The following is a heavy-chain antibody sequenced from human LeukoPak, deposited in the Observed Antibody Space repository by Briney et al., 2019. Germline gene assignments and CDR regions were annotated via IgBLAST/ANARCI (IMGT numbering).Heavy chain of an antibody. V-gene: IGHV1-46*01. CDR1: GYTFTSHY. J-gene: IGHJ4*02. CDR3: ARVPDIRGVIDY. CDR2: IYPTGGRT. D-gene: IGHD3-10*01. Sequence: ASVKVSCRASGYTFTSHYMHWVRQAPGQGLEWMGLIYPTGGRTTYAQKFQGRVTMTRDLSTSTDYLELSSLRSEDTAVYYCARVPDIRGVIDYWGQGTLVTVSS.